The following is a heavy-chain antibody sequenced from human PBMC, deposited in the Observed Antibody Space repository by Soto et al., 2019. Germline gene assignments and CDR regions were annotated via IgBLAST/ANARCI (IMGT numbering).Heavy chain of an antibody. CDR3: ARARSLRDSSSRLYYFDY. CDR1: GGSISSGGYY. CDR2: IYYSGSA. V-gene: IGHV4-31*03. Sequence: SETLSLTCTVSGGSISSGGYYWSWIRQHPGKGLEWIGYIYYSGSAYYNPSLKSRVTISVDTSKNQFSLKLSSVTAADTAVYYCARARSLRDSSSRLYYFDYWGQGTLVTVSS. J-gene: IGHJ4*02. D-gene: IGHD6-6*01.